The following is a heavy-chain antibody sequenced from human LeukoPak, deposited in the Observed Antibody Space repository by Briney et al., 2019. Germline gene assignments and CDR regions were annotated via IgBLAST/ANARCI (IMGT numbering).Heavy chain of an antibody. CDR2: IYYSGST. D-gene: IGHD3-22*01. CDR3: ATGPDSSGYYESTFFDY. J-gene: IGHJ4*02. V-gene: IGHV4-39*01. Sequence: WLRQPPGKGLEWIGSIYYSGSTYYNPSLKSRVTISVDTSKNQFSLKLSSVTAADTAVYYCATGPDSSGYYESTFFDYWGQGTLVTVSS.